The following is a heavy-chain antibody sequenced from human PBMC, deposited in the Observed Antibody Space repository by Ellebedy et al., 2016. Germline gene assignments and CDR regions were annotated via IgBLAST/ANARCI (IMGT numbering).Heavy chain of an antibody. V-gene: IGHV3-72*01. CDR3: ALHWGVGGRGRN. J-gene: IGHJ4*02. CDR1: GFTLSDHY. CDR2: SKNKINIYTT. D-gene: IGHD2-15*01. Sequence: GGSLRLSCAASGFTLSDHYMDWVRQAPGKGLEWVGRSKNKINIYTTEYAASVQGRFTISRDDSRKSVDLQMNSLKTEDPAVYYCALHWGVGGRGRNWGQGTLVTVSS.